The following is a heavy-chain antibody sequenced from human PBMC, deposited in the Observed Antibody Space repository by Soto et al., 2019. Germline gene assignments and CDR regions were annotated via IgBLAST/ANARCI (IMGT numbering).Heavy chain of an antibody. D-gene: IGHD6-6*01. CDR3: ARPAGRLANWFDP. CDR1: GYTFTDYR. Sequence: QVQLVQSGVEVKKPGASVKVSCKASGYTFTDYRMIWVRQAPGQGLEWMGIINPSGGSTNYAPNFQGRVTLTRDSFTSTVYMELSNLRSEDTAVYYCARPAGRLANWFDPWGKGTLVTVSS. CDR2: INPSGGST. J-gene: IGHJ5*02. V-gene: IGHV1-46*01.